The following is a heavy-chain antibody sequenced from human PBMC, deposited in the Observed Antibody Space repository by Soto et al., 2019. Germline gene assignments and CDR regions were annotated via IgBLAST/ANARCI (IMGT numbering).Heavy chain of an antibody. V-gene: IGHV4-59*01. D-gene: IGHD6-25*01. Sequence: SQTLSLTXTVSGVSINNYYWTWIRQPPGKRLEWIWAIYYTGSTTYNPSLLMRVTFSVYTSKNQYSLSRTSVTAADTAVYFCAKGVSGGHLDYGGQGTLFTASS. CDR3: AKGVSGGHLDY. CDR1: GVSINNYY. CDR2: IYYTGST. J-gene: IGHJ4*02.